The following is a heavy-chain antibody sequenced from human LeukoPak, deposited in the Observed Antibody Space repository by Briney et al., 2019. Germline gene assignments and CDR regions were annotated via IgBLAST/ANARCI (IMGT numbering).Heavy chain of an antibody. D-gene: IGHD5-12*01. Sequence: GASVKVSCKASGYTFTSYAMHWVRQAPGQRLEWMGWINAGNGNTKYSQKFQGRVTITRDTSASTAYMELSSLRSEDTAVYYCARDGYSGYDFDAFDIWGQGTMVTVSS. CDR2: INAGNGNT. CDR3: ARDGYSGYDFDAFDI. CDR1: GYTFTSYA. J-gene: IGHJ3*02. V-gene: IGHV1-3*01.